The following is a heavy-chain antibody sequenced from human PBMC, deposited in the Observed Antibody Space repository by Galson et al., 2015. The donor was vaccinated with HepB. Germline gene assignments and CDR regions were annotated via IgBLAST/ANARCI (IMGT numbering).Heavy chain of an antibody. CDR2: ISYDGSNK. J-gene: IGHJ4*02. CDR1: GFTFSRYA. V-gene: IGHV3-30*04. D-gene: IGHD2-2*01. CDR3: VRDQTDCSSTRCFYYFDY. Sequence: SLRLSCAASGFTFSRYAVHWVRQAPGKGLEWVALISYDGSNKFYADSVKGRFTISRDNSNNTLYLQMNSLRAEDTAVYYCVRDQTDCSSTRCFYYFDYWGQGTLVTVSS.